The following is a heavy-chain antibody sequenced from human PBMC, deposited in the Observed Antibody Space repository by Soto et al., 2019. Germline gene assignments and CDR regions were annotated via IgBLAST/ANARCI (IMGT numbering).Heavy chain of an antibody. Sequence: GGSLRLSCAASGFTFSSYAMSWVRQAPGKGLEWVSAISGSGGTTYYAGSVKGRFTFSRDNSKNTLYLQMNSLRAEDTAVYYCAKTANGWFSAFDIWGQGTMVTVS. D-gene: IGHD6-19*01. J-gene: IGHJ3*02. CDR3: AKTANGWFSAFDI. V-gene: IGHV3-23*01. CDR1: GFTFSSYA. CDR2: ISGSGGTT.